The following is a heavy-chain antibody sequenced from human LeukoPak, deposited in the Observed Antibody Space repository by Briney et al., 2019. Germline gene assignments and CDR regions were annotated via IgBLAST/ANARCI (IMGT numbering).Heavy chain of an antibody. CDR3: ARNRNWSYVPGLVDY. CDR1: GFTFSSYA. J-gene: IGHJ4*02. D-gene: IGHD1-7*01. CDR2: ISSNGGST. V-gene: IGHV3-64*01. Sequence: GGSLRLSCAASGFTFSSYAMHWVRQAPGKGLEYVSGISSNGGSTYYANSVKGRLTISRDSSQNTLYLQMGSLRADDVAVYYCARNRNWSYVPGLVDYWGQGTLVTVSS.